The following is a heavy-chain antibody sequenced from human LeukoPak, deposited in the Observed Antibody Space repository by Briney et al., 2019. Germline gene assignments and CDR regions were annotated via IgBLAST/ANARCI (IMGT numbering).Heavy chain of an antibody. V-gene: IGHV1-69*04. CDR2: IIPILGIA. Sequence: SVKVSCKASGGTFSSYAISWVRQAPGQGLEWMGRIIPILGIANYAQKFQGRVTITADKSTSTAYMELSSLRSEDTAVYYCARDYGPSPVDTGPRAVHFDYWGQGTLVTVPS. D-gene: IGHD5-18*01. CDR3: ARDYGPSPVDTGPRAVHFDY. CDR1: GGTFSSYA. J-gene: IGHJ4*02.